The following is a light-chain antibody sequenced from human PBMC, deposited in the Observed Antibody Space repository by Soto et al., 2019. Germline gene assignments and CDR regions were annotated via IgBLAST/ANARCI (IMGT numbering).Light chain of an antibody. CDR3: CSYGGYFWV. CDR1: SSDVGGYDY. CDR2: DVT. J-gene: IGLJ3*02. Sequence: LTQPRSVSGSPGQSVTISCTGTSSDVGGYDYVSWFQHHPGKVPKLMIYDVTKRPSGVPDRFSASKSGNTASLTISGLQAEDEADYYCCSYGGYFWVFGGGTKLTVL. V-gene: IGLV2-11*01.